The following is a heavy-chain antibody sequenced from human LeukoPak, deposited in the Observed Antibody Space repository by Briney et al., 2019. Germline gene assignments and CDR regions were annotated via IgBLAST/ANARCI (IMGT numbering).Heavy chain of an antibody. CDR2: IYYSGST. J-gene: IGHJ4*02. D-gene: IGHD6-19*01. CDR3: ARSERYNSGWYFYFVY. CDR1: VGSISTYY. Sequence: SETLSLTCTVSVGSISTYYGSWLRQPPGKGLEWIGYIYYSGSTNYNPSLKSRVTISVDSSKHQFSLNLSSVTAADTAVYYCARSERYNSGWYFYFVYWGPGTLVTVSS. V-gene: IGHV4-59*01.